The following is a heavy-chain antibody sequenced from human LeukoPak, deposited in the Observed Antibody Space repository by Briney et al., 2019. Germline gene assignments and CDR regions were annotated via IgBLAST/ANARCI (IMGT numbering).Heavy chain of an antibody. J-gene: IGHJ4*02. CDR1: GFTFSDYG. CDR3: AREYSSSSGKALDY. Sequence: GGSLRLSCAASGFTFSDYGMHWVRQAPGKGLEWVAFIRYDGSNEYYADSVKGRFTISRDSAKSSLYLQLNSLRDEDTAVYYCAREYSSSSGKALDYWGQGTLVTVSS. D-gene: IGHD6-6*01. CDR2: IRYDGSNE. V-gene: IGHV3-30*02.